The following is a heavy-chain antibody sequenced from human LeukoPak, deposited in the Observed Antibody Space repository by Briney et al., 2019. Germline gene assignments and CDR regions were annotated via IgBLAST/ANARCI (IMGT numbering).Heavy chain of an antibody. D-gene: IGHD3-16*02. J-gene: IGHJ4*02. CDR3: ARDSLRLRLGELSLFGDYFDY. CDR1: GFTFSSYS. Sequence: GGSLRLSCAASGFTFSSYSMNWVRQAPGTGLEWVSSISSSSSYIYYADSVKGRFTISRDNAKNSLYLQMNSLRAEDTAVYYCARDSLRLRLGELSLFGDYFDYWGQGTLVTVSS. V-gene: IGHV3-21*01. CDR2: ISSSSSYI.